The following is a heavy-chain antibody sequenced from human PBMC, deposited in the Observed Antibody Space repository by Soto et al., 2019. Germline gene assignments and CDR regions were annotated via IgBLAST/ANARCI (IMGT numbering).Heavy chain of an antibody. D-gene: IGHD6-6*01. CDR2: ISGSGSGT. V-gene: IGHV3-23*01. J-gene: IGHJ4*02. CDR1: GFTFSSYV. Sequence: EVQLLESGGGLVQPGESLRLSCAASGFTFSSYVMSWVRQAPGKGLEWVSAISGSGSGTYYADSVKGRFTASIDNSKNTFYLQMSSLRAEDTAVYYCAKGSASSRPYFFDYWGQGALVTVSS. CDR3: AKGSASSRPYFFDY.